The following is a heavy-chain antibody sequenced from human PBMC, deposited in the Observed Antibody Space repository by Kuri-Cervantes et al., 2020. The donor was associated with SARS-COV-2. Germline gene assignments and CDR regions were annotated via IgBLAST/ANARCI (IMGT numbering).Heavy chain of an antibody. V-gene: IGHV4-39*01. Sequence: AETLSLTCTTFDGSISSSSYNWGWIRPPPGKGLEWIGSIYYSGSSHYNPSLKSRVTISADPSKNQFSLKLSSVTAADTAVYYCARQVESYYYYYGMDVWGQGTTVTVSS. J-gene: IGHJ6*02. CDR3: ARQVESYYYYYGMDV. CDR2: IYYSGSS. CDR1: DGSISSSSYN.